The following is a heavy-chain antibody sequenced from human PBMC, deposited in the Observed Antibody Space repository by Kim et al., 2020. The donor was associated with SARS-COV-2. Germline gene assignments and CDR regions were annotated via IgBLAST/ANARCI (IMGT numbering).Heavy chain of an antibody. Sequence: QKFQGRVTMTRDTSLSTAYMGLSRLRSDDTAVYYCAREGAATAIPNWFDPWGQGTLVTVSS. V-gene: IGHV1-2*02. D-gene: IGHD2-2*02. CDR3: AREGAATAIPNWFDP. J-gene: IGHJ5*02.